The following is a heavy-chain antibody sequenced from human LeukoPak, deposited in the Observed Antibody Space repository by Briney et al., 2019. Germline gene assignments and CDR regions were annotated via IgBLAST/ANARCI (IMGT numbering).Heavy chain of an antibody. CDR3: AKETGATNAFDI. Sequence: HPGGSLRLSCSASGFTFSRYNIHWVRQAPGKGLEWVAVKSYDGRNEYYTDSVKGRFTISRDNAKNSLYLQMNSLRAEDTALYYCAKETGATNAFDIWGQGTMVTVSS. D-gene: IGHD1-26*01. V-gene: IGHV3-30*04. J-gene: IGHJ3*02. CDR1: GFTFSRYN. CDR2: KSYDGRNE.